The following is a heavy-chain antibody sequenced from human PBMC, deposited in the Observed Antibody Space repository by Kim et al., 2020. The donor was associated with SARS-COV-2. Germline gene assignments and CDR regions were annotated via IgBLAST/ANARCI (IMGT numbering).Heavy chain of an antibody. CDR3: ARGGEGFDD. Sequence: GGSLRLSCGASEFTFRSYGMSWVRQAPGKGLECVASIQHDGGEKDYVDSVKGRFTISRDNTKDSVDLQMNSLRAEDTAVYYCARGGEGFDDWGQGTLVTASS. V-gene: IGHV3-7*01. CDR2: IQHDGGEK. J-gene: IGHJ4*02. CDR1: EFTFRSYG.